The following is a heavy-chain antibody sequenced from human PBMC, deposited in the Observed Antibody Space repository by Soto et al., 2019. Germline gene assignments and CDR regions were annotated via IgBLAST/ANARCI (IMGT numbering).Heavy chain of an antibody. D-gene: IGHD3-16*01. CDR2: LYTRGTT. V-gene: IGHV4-4*07. J-gene: IGHJ4*02. CDR3: AKGGTYYFDS. CDR1: GASISNFY. Sequence: SETPSLTCSVSGASISNFYWSWIRQSAGKGLEWIGRLYTRGTTDYNPSLKSRVTMSIDTSKNRVSLSLTSVTAADTAVYYCAKGGTYYFDSWGQGIVVTVSS.